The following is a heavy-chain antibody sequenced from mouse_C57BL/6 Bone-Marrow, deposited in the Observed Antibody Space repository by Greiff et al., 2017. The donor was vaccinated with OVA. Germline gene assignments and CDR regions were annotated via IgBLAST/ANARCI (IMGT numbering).Heavy chain of an antibody. CDR1: GFNFKNTY. J-gene: IGHJ3*01. D-gene: IGHD2-1*01. CDR2: IDPANGNT. Sequence: VQLQQSVAELVRPGASVKLSCTASGFNFKNTYMHWVKQRPEQGLEWIGRIDPANGNTKYAPKFQGKATITADTSSNTAYLQLSSLTSEDTAIYYYACIYYGNYWFDYWGQGTLVTVSA. V-gene: IGHV14-3*01. CDR3: ACIYYGNYWFDY.